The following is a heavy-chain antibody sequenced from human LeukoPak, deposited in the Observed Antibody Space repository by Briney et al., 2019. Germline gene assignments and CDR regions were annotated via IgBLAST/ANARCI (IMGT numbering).Heavy chain of an antibody. CDR3: ARIRGRGYCSGGSCYYDAFDI. D-gene: IGHD2-15*01. Sequence: SETLSLTCAVYGGSFSGYYWSWICQPPGKGLEWIGEINHSGSTNYNPSLKSRVTISVDTSKNQFSLKLSSVTAADTAVYYCARIRGRGYCSGGSCYYDAFDIWGQGTMVTVSS. J-gene: IGHJ3*02. CDR1: GGSFSGYY. CDR2: INHSGST. V-gene: IGHV4-34*01.